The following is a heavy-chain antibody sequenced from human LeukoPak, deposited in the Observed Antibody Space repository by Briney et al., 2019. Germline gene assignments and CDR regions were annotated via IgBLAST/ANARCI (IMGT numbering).Heavy chain of an antibody. D-gene: IGHD3-22*01. CDR2: IYYSGST. CDR1: GGSISSGGYS. J-gene: IGHJ3*02. Sequence: SETLSLTCTVSGGSISSGGYSWSWIRQHPGKGLEWIGYIYYSGSTYYNPSLKSRVTISVDTSKNQFSLKLSSVTAADTAVYYCARGTYYYDSSGYPSAFDIWGQGTMVTVSS. V-gene: IGHV4-31*03. CDR3: ARGTYYYDSSGYPSAFDI.